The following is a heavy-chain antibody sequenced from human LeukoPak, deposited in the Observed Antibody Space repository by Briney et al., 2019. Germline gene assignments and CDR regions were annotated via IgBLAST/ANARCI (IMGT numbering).Heavy chain of an antibody. CDR2: NYYTRNT. Sequence: SETLSLTCTVSGSSINSYYWTWIRQPPGKGLEWIGYNYYTRNTNYNPSLKSRVTISVDSSKSQFSLKLNSVTAADTAVYYCARALYSSSALDYWGQGTLVTVSS. CDR3: ARALYSSSALDY. D-gene: IGHD6-13*01. V-gene: IGHV4-59*01. CDR1: GSSINSYY. J-gene: IGHJ4*02.